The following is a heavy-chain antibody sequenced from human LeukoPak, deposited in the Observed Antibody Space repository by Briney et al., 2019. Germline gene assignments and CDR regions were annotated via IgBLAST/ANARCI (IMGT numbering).Heavy chain of an antibody. CDR2: INHSGST. V-gene: IGHV4-34*01. CDR3: ARDLKGHDFWSGYYPD. CDR1: GGSFSGYY. Sequence: SETLSLTCAVYGGSFSGYYWSWIRQPPGKGLEWIGEINHSGSTNYNPSLKSRVTISVDTSKNQFSLKLSSVTAADRAVYYCARDLKGHDFWSGYYPDWGQGTLVTVSS. D-gene: IGHD3-3*01. J-gene: IGHJ4*02.